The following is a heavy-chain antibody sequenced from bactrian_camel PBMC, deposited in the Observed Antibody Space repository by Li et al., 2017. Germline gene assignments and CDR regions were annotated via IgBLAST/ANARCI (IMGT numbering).Heavy chain of an antibody. Sequence: QVQLVESGGGLVQPGGSLRLSCAASGFAFSSDYMNWVRHAPGKGLEWVSRIKTDGSSTYYSDSVKGRLTISLDNAKSTLYLQMNNLKPEDTAVYYCSAACPEDPFRGTQVTVS. V-gene: IGHV3S6*01. J-gene: IGHJ4*01. D-gene: IGHD1*01. CDR1: GFAFSSDY. CDR2: IKTDGSST.